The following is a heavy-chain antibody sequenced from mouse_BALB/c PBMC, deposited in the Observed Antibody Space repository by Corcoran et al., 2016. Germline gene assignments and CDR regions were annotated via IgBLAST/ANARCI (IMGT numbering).Heavy chain of an antibody. V-gene: IGHV9-3-1*01. Sequence: QIQLVQSGPELKKPGETVKISCKASGYTFTNYEMNWVKQAPGKGLKWMGWINTYTGEPTYADDFKGRFAFSLETSASTAYLQINNLKNEDTATYFCASYYRYAMDYWGQGTSVTVSS. J-gene: IGHJ4*01. CDR2: INTYTGEP. CDR1: GYTFTNYE. CDR3: ASYYRYAMDY. D-gene: IGHD2-14*01.